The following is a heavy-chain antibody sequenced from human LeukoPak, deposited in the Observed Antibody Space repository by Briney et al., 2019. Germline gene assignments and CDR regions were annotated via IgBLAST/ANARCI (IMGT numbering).Heavy chain of an antibody. Sequence: ASVKVSCKASGGTFSSYAISWVRQAPGQGLEWMGGIIPIFGTANYAQKFQGRVTITADKSTSTAYMELSSLRSEDTAVYYCAREGGPYCTNGVCYRFYFDYWGQGTLVTVSS. J-gene: IGHJ4*02. V-gene: IGHV1-69*06. CDR1: GGTFSSYA. CDR3: AREGGPYCTNGVCYRFYFDY. D-gene: IGHD2-8*01. CDR2: IIPIFGTA.